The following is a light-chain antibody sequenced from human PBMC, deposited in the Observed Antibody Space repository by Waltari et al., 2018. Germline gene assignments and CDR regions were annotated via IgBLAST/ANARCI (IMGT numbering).Light chain of an antibody. V-gene: IGLV3-21*02. J-gene: IGLJ3*02. CDR1: NIGSKS. Sequence: SYVLTQPPSVSVAPGQTARITCGGNNIGSKSVHWYQQKPGQAPVLVAYDNSDRPSGIPERFSGSNSGNTATLTISGLQAEDEADYYCSSYTSSSTWVFGGGTKLTVL. CDR2: DNS. CDR3: SSYTSSSTWV.